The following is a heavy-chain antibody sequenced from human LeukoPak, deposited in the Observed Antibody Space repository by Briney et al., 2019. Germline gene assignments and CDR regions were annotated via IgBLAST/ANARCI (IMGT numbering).Heavy chain of an antibody. Sequence: GGSLRLSCAASGFTFSSYAMHWVRQAPGKGLEWVAVISYDGSNKYYADSVKGRFTISRDNSKNTLYLQMNSLRAEDTAVYYCARGVRAAALAPLGYWGQGTLVTVSS. CDR3: ARGVRAAALAPLGY. D-gene: IGHD3-10*01. CDR2: ISYDGSNK. J-gene: IGHJ4*02. V-gene: IGHV3-30-3*01. CDR1: GFTFSSYA.